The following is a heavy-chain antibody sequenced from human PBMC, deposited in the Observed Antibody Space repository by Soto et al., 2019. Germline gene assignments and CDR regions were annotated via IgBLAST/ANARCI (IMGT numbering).Heavy chain of an antibody. CDR2: INHSGSI. Sequence: PSETLSLSCAVYGGSFSGYYWSWIRQPPGKGLEWIGEINHSGSINYNPSLKSRVTISVDTSKNQFSLKLSSVTAADTAVYYCARGPGYFDYWGQGTLVTVSS. J-gene: IGHJ4*02. CDR3: ARGPGYFDY. V-gene: IGHV4-34*01. CDR1: GGSFSGYY.